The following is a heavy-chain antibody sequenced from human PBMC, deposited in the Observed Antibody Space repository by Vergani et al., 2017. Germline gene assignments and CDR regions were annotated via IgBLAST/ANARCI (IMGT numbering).Heavy chain of an antibody. D-gene: IGHD3-10*01. V-gene: IGHV3-21*01. Sequence: EVQLVESGGGLVKPGGSLRLSCAASGFTFSSYSMNWVRQAPGKGLDWVSSISSSSSYIYYADSVKGRFTISRDNTKNSLYLQMNSLRAEDTAVYYCATAGDHYGSGSPLDYWGQGTLVTVSS. J-gene: IGHJ4*02. CDR3: ATAGDHYGSGSPLDY. CDR1: GFTFSSYS. CDR2: ISSSSSYI.